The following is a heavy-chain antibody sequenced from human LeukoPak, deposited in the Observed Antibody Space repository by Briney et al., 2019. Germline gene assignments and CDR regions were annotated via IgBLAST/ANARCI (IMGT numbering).Heavy chain of an antibody. D-gene: IGHD3-3*01. CDR2: IYYSGST. J-gene: IGHJ4*02. Sequence: SETLSLTCTVPGGSISSYYWSWIRQPPGKGLEWIGYIYYSGSTNHNPSLKSRVTISVDTSKNQFSLKLSSVTAADTAVYYCARAPWGRSDFWSGHPYYFDYWGQGTLVTVSS. V-gene: IGHV4-59*01. CDR3: ARAPWGRSDFWSGHPYYFDY. CDR1: GGSISSYY.